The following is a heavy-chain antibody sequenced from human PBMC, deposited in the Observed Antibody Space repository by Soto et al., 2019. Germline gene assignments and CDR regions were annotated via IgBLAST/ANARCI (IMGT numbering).Heavy chain of an antibody. J-gene: IGHJ5*02. V-gene: IGHV1-69*13. Sequence: ASVKVSCKASGGTFSSYAISWVRQAPGQGLEWMGGIIPIFGTANYAQKFQGRVTITADESTSTAYMELSSLRSEDTAVYYCARGRGRITIFGVVPWFDPWGQGTLVTVSS. D-gene: IGHD3-3*01. CDR2: IIPIFGTA. CDR1: GGTFSSYA. CDR3: ARGRGRITIFGVVPWFDP.